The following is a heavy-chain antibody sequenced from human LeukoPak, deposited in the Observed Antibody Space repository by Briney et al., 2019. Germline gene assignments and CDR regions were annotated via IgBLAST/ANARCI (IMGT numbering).Heavy chain of an antibody. J-gene: IGHJ3*02. CDR3: ARDDGDYGHAFDI. CDR1: GGSFSGYY. D-gene: IGHD4-17*01. CDR2: INHSGST. V-gene: IGHV4-34*01. Sequence: SETLSPTCAVYGGSFSGYYWSWIRQPPGKGLEWIGEINHSGSTNYSPSLKSRVTISLDTSKNQFSLKLSSVTAADTAVYYCARDDGDYGHAFDIWGHGTMVTVSS.